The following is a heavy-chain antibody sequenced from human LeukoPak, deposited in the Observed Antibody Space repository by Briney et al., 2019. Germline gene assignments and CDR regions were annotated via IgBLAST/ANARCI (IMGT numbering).Heavy chain of an antibody. Sequence: ASVKVSCKASGYTFTGYYMHWVRQAPREGLEWMGWINPHSGGTNYAQKFQGRVTMTRDTSVSTAYMELNKMQADDTAVYYCARDQSYSSGWYIDYWGQGTLVTVSS. CDR1: GYTFTGYY. J-gene: IGHJ4*02. CDR3: ARDQSYSSGWYIDY. CDR2: INPHSGGT. V-gene: IGHV1-2*02. D-gene: IGHD6-19*01.